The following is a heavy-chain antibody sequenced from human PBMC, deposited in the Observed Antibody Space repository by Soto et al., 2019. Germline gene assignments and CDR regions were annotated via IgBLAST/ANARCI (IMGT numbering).Heavy chain of an antibody. CDR3: ARLIGTSNLLTGQYYPFDY. CDR2: INAGNGNT. CDR1: GYTFTSYG. D-gene: IGHD3-9*01. J-gene: IGHJ4*02. V-gene: IGHV1-3*01. Sequence: GASVKVSCKASGYTFTSYGIHWVRQAPGQRLEWTGWINAGNGNTKYSEKFQGRVTITRDTSASTAYMELSSLRSEDTAVYYCARLIGTSNLLTGQYYPFDYWGQGTLVTVSS.